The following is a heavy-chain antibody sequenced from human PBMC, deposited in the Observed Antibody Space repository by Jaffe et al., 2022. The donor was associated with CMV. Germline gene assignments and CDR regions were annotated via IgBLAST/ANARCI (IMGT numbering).Heavy chain of an antibody. CDR3: ARDVSELAPAGTSDYYYYMDV. CDR2: VYHIGTT. J-gene: IGHJ6*03. D-gene: IGHD6-13*01. Sequence: QVQLQESGPGLVKPSGTLSLTCAVSGGSISSGNWWSWVRQPPGKGLEWIGEVYHIGTTNYNPSLKSRVTISVDRSKSQFSLKLNSVTAADTAVYYCARDVSELAPAGTSDYYYYMDVWGKGTTVTVSS. CDR1: GGSISSGNW. V-gene: IGHV4-4*02.